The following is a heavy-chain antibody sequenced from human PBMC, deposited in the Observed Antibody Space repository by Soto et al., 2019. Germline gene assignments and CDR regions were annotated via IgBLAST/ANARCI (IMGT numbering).Heavy chain of an antibody. J-gene: IGHJ6*02. CDR2: ISAYNGNT. V-gene: IGHV1-18*04. Sequence: ASVKVSCKASGYTFTSYGISWVRQAPGQGLEWMGWISAYNGNTNYAQKHQGRVTMTTDTSTRTAYMELRSLRSDDTAVYYCARWAMVTNYYYYYGMDVWGQGTTVTVSS. CDR1: GYTFTSYG. CDR3: ARWAMVTNYYYYYGMDV. D-gene: IGHD5-18*01.